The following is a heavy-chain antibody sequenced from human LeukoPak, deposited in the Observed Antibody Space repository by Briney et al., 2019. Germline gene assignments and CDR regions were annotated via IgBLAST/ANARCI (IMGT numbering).Heavy chain of an antibody. V-gene: IGHV1-2*02. D-gene: IGHD3-22*01. Sequence: ASVKVSCKASGYTFTGYYMHWVRQAPGQGLEWMGWINPNSGGTNYAQKFQGRVTMTRDTSISTAYMELSRLRSDDTAVYYCASLPNYYDSRIFDYWGQGTLVTVSS. J-gene: IGHJ4*02. CDR2: INPNSGGT. CDR3: ASLPNYYDSRIFDY. CDR1: GYTFTGYY.